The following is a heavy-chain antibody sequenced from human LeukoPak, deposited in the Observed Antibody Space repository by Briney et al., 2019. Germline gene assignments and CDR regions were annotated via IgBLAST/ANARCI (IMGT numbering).Heavy chain of an antibody. J-gene: IGHJ4*02. Sequence: PGGSLRLSCAASGFTFGNFNMNWVRQAPGKGLEWVSYISSSSDTIYYTDSVEGRFTISRDNAKNSLYLQMNSLRAEDTAVYYCARSRVLRYFGNSWGQGTLVTVSS. CDR1: GFTFGNFN. V-gene: IGHV3-48*04. D-gene: IGHD3-9*01. CDR3: ARSRVLRYFGNS. CDR2: ISSSSDTI.